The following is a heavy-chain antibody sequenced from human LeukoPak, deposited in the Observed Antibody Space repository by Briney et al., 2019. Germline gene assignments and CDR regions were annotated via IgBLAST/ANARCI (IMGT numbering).Heavy chain of an antibody. CDR1: GGSISSSSYY. D-gene: IGHD5-18*01. J-gene: IGHJ5*02. CDR2: IYYSGST. CDR3: ARLLRGYSYGHGWFDP. Sequence: SETLSPTCTVSGGSISSSSYYWGWIRQPPGKGLEWIGSIYYSGSTYYNPSHKSRVTISVDTSKNQFSLKLSSVTAADTAVYYCARLLRGYSYGHGWFDPWGQGTLVTVSS. V-gene: IGHV4-39*01.